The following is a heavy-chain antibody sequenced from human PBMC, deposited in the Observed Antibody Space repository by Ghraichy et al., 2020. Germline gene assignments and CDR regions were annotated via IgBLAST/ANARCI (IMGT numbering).Heavy chain of an antibody. CDR3: ARDPFTYSSGWYHGESNWFDP. Sequence: ASGKVSCKTSGDTFSNYGISWVRQAPGQGLEWMGWISGYNGNTFYAKKFQGRLTLTTDTSTTIAYMELSSLRSDDTAVYYCARDPFTYSSGWYHGESNWFDPWGQGTLVTVSS. D-gene: IGHD6-19*01. V-gene: IGHV1-18*04. J-gene: IGHJ5*02. CDR2: ISGYNGNT. CDR1: GDTFSNYG.